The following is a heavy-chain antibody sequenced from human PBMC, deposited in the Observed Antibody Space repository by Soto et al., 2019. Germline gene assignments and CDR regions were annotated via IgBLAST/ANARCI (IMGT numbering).Heavy chain of an antibody. D-gene: IGHD4-17*01. J-gene: IGHJ6*02. CDR3: ARSDYGDYDPNYYYYYGMDV. CDR1: GGTFSSYA. Sequence: ASVKVSCKASGGTFSSYAISWVRQAPGQGLEWMGGIIPIFGTANYAQKFQGRVTITADKSTSTAYMELSSLRSEDTAVYYCARSDYGDYDPNYYYYYGMDVWGQGTTVTVSS. CDR2: IIPIFGTA. V-gene: IGHV1-69*06.